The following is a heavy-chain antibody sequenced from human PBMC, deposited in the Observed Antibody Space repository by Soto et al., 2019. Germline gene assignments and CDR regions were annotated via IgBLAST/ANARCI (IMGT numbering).Heavy chain of an antibody. Sequence: QITLKESGPTLVKPTQTLTLTCTFSGFSLNTAGVGVGWVRQPPGKALAGLAVIFWAGDKRYSPSLQSRLTITRDTSKDQVVLTMTNMDPVDTATYYCVRQRNWFDPWGQGTLVTVSS. CDR1: GFSLNTAGVG. CDR2: IFWAGDK. V-gene: IGHV2-5*02. CDR3: VRQRNWFDP. J-gene: IGHJ5*02.